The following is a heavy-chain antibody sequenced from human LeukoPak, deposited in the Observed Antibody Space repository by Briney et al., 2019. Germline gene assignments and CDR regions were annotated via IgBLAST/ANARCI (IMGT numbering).Heavy chain of an antibody. Sequence: SVKVSCKASGGTFSSYAISWVRQAPGQGLEWMGGIIPIFGTANYAQKFQGRVTITADKSTSPAYMELSSLRSEDTAVYYCARGRGQWELSSAFDIWGQGTMVTVSS. V-gene: IGHV1-69*06. CDR1: GGTFSSYA. D-gene: IGHD1-26*01. CDR2: IIPIFGTA. J-gene: IGHJ3*02. CDR3: ARGRGQWELSSAFDI.